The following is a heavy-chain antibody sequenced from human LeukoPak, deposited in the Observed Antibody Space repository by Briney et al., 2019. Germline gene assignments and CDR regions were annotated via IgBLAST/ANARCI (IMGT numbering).Heavy chain of an antibody. CDR2: ISGSGSDT. Sequence: GGSLRLSCAASGFTFSTYAMTWVRQAPGSGLEWVSAISGSGSDTYHADSVKGRFTISRDNSKNTVWLQMNSLRAEDTALYYCAREMYCSGGSCYGDAFDIWGQGTMVTVSS. J-gene: IGHJ3*02. V-gene: IGHV3-23*01. D-gene: IGHD2-15*01. CDR1: GFTFSTYA. CDR3: AREMYCSGGSCYGDAFDI.